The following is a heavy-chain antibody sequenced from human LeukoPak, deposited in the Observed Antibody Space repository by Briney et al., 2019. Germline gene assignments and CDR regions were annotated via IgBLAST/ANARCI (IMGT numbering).Heavy chain of an antibody. CDR3: ARASGSYSPDAFDI. CDR1: GFTFSDYY. CDR2: ISSSSSTI. J-gene: IGHJ3*02. Sequence: GGSLRLSCAASGFTFSDYYMSWIRQAPGKGLEWVSYISSSSSTIYYADSVKGRFTISRDNAKNSLYLQMNSLRAEDTAVYYCARASGSYSPDAFDIWGQGTMVTVSS. D-gene: IGHD1-26*01. V-gene: IGHV3-11*04.